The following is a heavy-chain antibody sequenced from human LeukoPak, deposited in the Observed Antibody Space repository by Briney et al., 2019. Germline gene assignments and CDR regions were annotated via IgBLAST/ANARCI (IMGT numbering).Heavy chain of an antibody. Sequence: ASLKVSCKTSGYTLIPLYIHWGRQAPGQRAEWKGWINPDSGGSEYGQKFQGRVTFTSDTSSTTIHMEVRSLKSDDTAVYYCARITQSSSGSYYFDYWGQGTLVTVSS. J-gene: IGHJ4*02. CDR1: GYTLIPLY. D-gene: IGHD1-26*01. CDR3: ARITQSSSGSYYFDY. V-gene: IGHV1-2*02. CDR2: INPDSGGS.